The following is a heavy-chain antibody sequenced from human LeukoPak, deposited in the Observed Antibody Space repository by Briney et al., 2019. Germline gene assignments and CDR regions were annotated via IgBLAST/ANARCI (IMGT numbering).Heavy chain of an antibody. CDR2: INHSGST. J-gene: IGHJ4*02. D-gene: IGHD4-17*01. Sequence: SETLSLTCAVYGGSFSGYYWSWIRQPPGKGLEWIGEINHSGSTNYNPSLKSRATISVDTSKNQFSLKLSSVTAADTAVYYCARGFYGDYAKSDFDYWGQGTLVTVSS. V-gene: IGHV4-34*01. CDR1: GGSFSGYY. CDR3: ARGFYGDYAKSDFDY.